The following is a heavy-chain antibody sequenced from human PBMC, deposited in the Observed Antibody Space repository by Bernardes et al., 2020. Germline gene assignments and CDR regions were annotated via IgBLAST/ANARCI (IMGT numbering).Heavy chain of an antibody. CDR2: ISGSGDSI. CDR1: GFTFIFFG. J-gene: IGHJ4*02. V-gene: IGHV3-23*01. Sequence: GGSLRLSCAASGFTFIFFGMNWVRQAPGKGLEWVCGISGSGDSIDYADSVKGRFTISRDNSKNTLDLQMNSLRAEDTAIYYCARSIYCSGGGCSSAIEYWGQGSLVTVSS. CDR3: ARSIYCSGGGCSSAIEY. D-gene: IGHD2-15*01.